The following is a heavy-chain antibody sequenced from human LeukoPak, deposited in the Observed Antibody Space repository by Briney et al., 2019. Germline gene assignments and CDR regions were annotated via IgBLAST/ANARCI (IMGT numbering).Heavy chain of an antibody. V-gene: IGHV3-49*05. J-gene: IGHJ4*02. D-gene: IGHD6-19*01. CDR2: ISSKAYGGTT. CDR3: TRGYSSGWSLDPPVY. Sequence: NPGGSLRLSCTASGFTFGDYAMSWFRHAPGKGLEWVGFISSKAYGGTTEYAASVKGRFTISRDDSKSIAYLQMNRLKTEDTAVYYCTRGYSSGWSLDPPVYWGQGTLVTVSS. CDR1: GFTFGDYA.